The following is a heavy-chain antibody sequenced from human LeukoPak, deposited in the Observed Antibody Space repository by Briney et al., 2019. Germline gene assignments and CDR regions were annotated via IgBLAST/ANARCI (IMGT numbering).Heavy chain of an antibody. J-gene: IGHJ4*02. CDR3: AKVLVVVPAAGGYFDY. V-gene: IGHV3-7*03. Sequence: GGSLRLSCAASGFSFSNYWMSWVRQAPGKRLEWVASISENGRAKPYVASVRGRFTISRDNTKNSLYLQMNSLRAEDTAVYYCAKVLVVVPAAGGYFDYWGQGHLVTVSS. CDR1: GFSFSNYW. D-gene: IGHD2-2*01. CDR2: ISENGRAK.